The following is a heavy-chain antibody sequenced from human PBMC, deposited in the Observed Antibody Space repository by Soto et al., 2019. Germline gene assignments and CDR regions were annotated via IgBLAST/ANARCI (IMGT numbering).Heavy chain of an antibody. J-gene: IGHJ4*02. D-gene: IGHD6-19*01. CDR3: AHRPSGWYLFDY. Sequence: QITLKESGPTVVEPTETLTLTCSFSGFSLTSRPMGVGWIRQSPGKALERLAVIYWDDDKRYSPSLKARLTITKDTSKNQVVLTMTNMDPVDTATYYCAHRPSGWYLFDYWGQGTLVTVSS. CDR1: GFSLTSRPMG. V-gene: IGHV2-5*02. CDR2: IYWDDDK.